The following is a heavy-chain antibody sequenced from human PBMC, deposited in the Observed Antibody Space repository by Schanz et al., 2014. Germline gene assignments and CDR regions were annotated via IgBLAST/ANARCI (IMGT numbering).Heavy chain of an antibody. V-gene: IGHV3-30*18. CDR2: ISYDGNNE. Sequence: VQLVESGGGVVQPGRSRRLSCEASGFTFSSYGMHWVRQAPGKGLEWVAVISYDGNNEDYADSVKGRFSISRDNSQNTLYLQMDSLRPEDTAVYFCAKDTGYCHGGACYCFEYWGLGILVTVS. D-gene: IGHD2-8*02. CDR3: AKDTGYCHGGACYCFEY. J-gene: IGHJ4*02. CDR1: GFTFSSYG.